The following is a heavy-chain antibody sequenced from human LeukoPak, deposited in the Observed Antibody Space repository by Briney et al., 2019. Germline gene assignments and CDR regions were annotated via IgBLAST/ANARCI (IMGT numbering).Heavy chain of an antibody. CDR2: IYYSGST. V-gene: IGHV4-39*07. D-gene: IGHD5-24*01. Sequence: PSETLSLTCTVSGGSVRNGSLYWGWIRQPPGKGLEWIGTIYYSGSTNYNPSLKSRVTISVDTSKNQFSLKLSSVTAADTAVYYCASYRDGYNYGVHYWGQGTLVTVSS. CDR3: ASYRDGYNYGVHY. CDR1: GGSVRNGSLY. J-gene: IGHJ4*02.